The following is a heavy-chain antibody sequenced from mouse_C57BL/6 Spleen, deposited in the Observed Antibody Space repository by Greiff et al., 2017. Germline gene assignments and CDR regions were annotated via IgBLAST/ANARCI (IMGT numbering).Heavy chain of an antibody. CDR2: ISSGSSTI. CDR3: ARDYDYAMDY. Sequence: EVKVVESGGGLVKPGGSLKLSCAASGFTFSDYGMHWVRQAPEKGLEWVAYISSGSSTIYYADTVKGRFTISRDNAKNTLFLQMTSLRSEDTAMXYCARDYDYAMDYWGQGTSVTVSS. D-gene: IGHD1-1*01. CDR1: GFTFSDYG. J-gene: IGHJ4*01. V-gene: IGHV5-17*01.